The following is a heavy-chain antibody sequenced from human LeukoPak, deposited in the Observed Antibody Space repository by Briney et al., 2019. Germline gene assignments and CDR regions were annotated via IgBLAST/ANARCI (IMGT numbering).Heavy chain of an antibody. CDR1: GYTFTSYD. J-gene: IGHJ5*02. CDR3: ARGGGYCSSTSCYDHNWFDP. D-gene: IGHD2-2*01. V-gene: IGHV1-8*03. Sequence: ASVKVSCKASGYTFTSYDINWVRQATGQGLEWMGWMNPNSGNTGYAQKFQGRVTITRNTSISTAYMELSSLRSEDTAVYYCARGGGYCSSTSCYDHNWFDPWGQGTLVTVSS. CDR2: MNPNSGNT.